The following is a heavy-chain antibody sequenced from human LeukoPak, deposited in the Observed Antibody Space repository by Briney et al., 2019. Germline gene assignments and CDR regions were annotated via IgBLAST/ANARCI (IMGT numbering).Heavy chain of an antibody. CDR3: AKDGDTAMTSFYYYYYYMDV. CDR1: GFTFSSYG. D-gene: IGHD5-18*01. V-gene: IGHV3-23*01. Sequence: GGSLRLSCAASGFTFSSYGMSWVRQAPGKGLEWVSAISGSGGSTYYADSVKGRFTISRDNSKNTLYLQMNSLRAEDTAVYYCAKDGDTAMTSFYYYYYYMDVWGKGTTVTISS. CDR2: ISGSGGST. J-gene: IGHJ6*03.